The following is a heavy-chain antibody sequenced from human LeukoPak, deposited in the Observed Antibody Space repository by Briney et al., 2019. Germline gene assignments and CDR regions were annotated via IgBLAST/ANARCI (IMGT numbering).Heavy chain of an antibody. D-gene: IGHD3-22*01. Sequence: ASVKVSCSATGYTFTGYYMHWVRQAPGQGLEWMGWINPNSGGTNYAQKFQGKVTMTRDMSISTAYMELSRLRSDDTAVYYCARDHHYYDSSGYPYDAFDIWGQGTMVTVSS. CDR2: INPNSGGT. V-gene: IGHV1-2*02. CDR1: GYTFTGYY. CDR3: ARDHHYYDSSGYPYDAFDI. J-gene: IGHJ3*02.